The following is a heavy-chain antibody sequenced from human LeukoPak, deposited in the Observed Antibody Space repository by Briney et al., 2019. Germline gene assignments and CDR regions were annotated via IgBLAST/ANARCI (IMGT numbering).Heavy chain of an antibody. Sequence: PSETLSLTCSVSGGSISSSSYYWGWIRQPPGKGLEWIGYIYYSESATYNPSLKSRVTISLDTSKNQFFLKLSSVTAADTAVYYCARKRSFDLWGQGTLVTVSS. CDR3: ARKRSFDL. V-gene: IGHV4-61*05. D-gene: IGHD3-9*01. CDR2: IYYSESA. CDR1: GGSISSSSYY. J-gene: IGHJ4*02.